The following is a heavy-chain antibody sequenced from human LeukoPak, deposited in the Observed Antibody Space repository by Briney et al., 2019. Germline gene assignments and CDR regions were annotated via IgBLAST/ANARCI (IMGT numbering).Heavy chain of an antibody. CDR2: IIPILGIA. CDR1: GGTFSSYT. D-gene: IGHD3-3*01. V-gene: IGHV1-69*02. Sequence: GASVKVSCKASGGTFSSYTISWVRQAPGQGLEWMGRIIPILGIANYAQKFQGRVTITADKSTSTAYMELSSLRSDDTAVYYCARVNSITIFGVALVTGWFDPWGQGTLVTVSS. J-gene: IGHJ5*02. CDR3: ARVNSITIFGVALVTGWFDP.